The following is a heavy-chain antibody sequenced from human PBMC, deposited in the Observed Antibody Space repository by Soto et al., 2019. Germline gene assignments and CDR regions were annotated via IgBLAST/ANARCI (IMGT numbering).Heavy chain of an antibody. D-gene: IGHD6-19*01. V-gene: IGHV5-51*01. CDR2: IYPGDSDT. CDR1: GYSFTSNW. J-gene: IGHJ6*02. Sequence: GESLKISCKGSGYSFTSNWIGWVRQMPGKGLEWMGIIYPGDSDTRYSPSFQGQVTISADKSISTAYLQWSSLKASDTAMYYCARTRRLVQYYYYGMDVWGQGTTVTVSS. CDR3: ARTRRLVQYYYYGMDV.